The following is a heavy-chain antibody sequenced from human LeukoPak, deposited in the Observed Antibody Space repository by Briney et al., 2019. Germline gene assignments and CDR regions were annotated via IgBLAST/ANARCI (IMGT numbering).Heavy chain of an antibody. D-gene: IGHD4-17*01. Sequence: SETLSLTCTVSGGSISSYYWSWIRQPPGKGLEWIGYIYYSGSTNYNPSLKSRVTISVDPSKNQFSLKLSSVTAADTAVYYCSRGGMTTQPFDYWGQGTLVTVSS. V-gene: IGHV4-59*01. CDR2: IYYSGST. CDR1: GGSISSYY. J-gene: IGHJ4*02. CDR3: SRGGMTTQPFDY.